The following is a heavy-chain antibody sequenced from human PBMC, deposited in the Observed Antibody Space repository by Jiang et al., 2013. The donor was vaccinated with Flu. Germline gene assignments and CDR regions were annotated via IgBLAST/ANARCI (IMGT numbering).Heavy chain of an antibody. CDR3: ARDRKWFGELSRYYYGMDV. CDR2: IIPIFGTA. D-gene: IGHD3-10*01. V-gene: IGHV1-69*01. J-gene: IGHJ6*02. CDR1: GGTFSSYA. Sequence: GAEVKKPGSSVKVSCKASGGTFSSYAISWARQAPGQGLEWMGGIIPIFGTANYAQKFQGRVTITADESTSTAYMELSSLRSEDTAVYYCARDRKWFGELSRYYYGMDVWGQGTTVTVSS.